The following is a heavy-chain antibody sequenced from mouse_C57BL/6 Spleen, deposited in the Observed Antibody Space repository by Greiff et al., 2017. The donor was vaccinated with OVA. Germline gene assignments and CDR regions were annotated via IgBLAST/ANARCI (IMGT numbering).Heavy chain of an antibody. CDR3: THGTTVVATRNFDV. D-gene: IGHD1-1*01. CDR1: GFNIKDDY. J-gene: IGHJ1*03. Sequence: VQLQQSGAELVRPGASVKLSCTASGFNIKDDYMHWVKQRPEQGLEWIGWIDPENGDTEYASKFQGKATITADTSSNTAYLQLSSLTSEDTAVYYCTHGTTVVATRNFDVWGTGTTVTVSS. V-gene: IGHV14-4*01. CDR2: IDPENGDT.